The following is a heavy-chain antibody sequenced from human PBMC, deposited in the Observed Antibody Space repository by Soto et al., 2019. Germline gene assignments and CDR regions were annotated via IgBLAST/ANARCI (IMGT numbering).Heavy chain of an antibody. V-gene: IGHV1-18*04. D-gene: IGHD3-16*02. CDR2: ISAFTDYT. CDR1: GYTFTEHG. J-gene: IGHJ4*02. Sequence: QIQLVQSGGEVKKPGASVKVSCKASGYTFTEHGISWVRQAPGQGLEWVGWISAFTDYTDYAQKFRGRVTLTTDKSTSTAYMELGSLTSDDTAVYYGAKDRPRLTQQIVDVYWGQGTLVTVSS. CDR3: AKDRPRLTQQIVDVY.